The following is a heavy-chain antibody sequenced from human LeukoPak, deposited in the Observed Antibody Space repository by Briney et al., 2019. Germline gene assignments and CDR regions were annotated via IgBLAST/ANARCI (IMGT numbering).Heavy chain of an antibody. CDR2: INSDGSST. V-gene: IGHV3-74*01. Sequence: GGSLRLSCVASGFTFSSYWMHWVRQAPGKGLVGVSRINSDGSSTNYADSVKGRFTISRDNAKNSLYLQMNSLRAEDTAVYYCVKAEIGIVVDHRGDYYYCYMDVWGKGTTVTVSS. J-gene: IGHJ6*03. CDR3: VKAEIGIVVDHRGDYYYCYMDV. D-gene: IGHD2-2*01. CDR1: GFTFSSYW.